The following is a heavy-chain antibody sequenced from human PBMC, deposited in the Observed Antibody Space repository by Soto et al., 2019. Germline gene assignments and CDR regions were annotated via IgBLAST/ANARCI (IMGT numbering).Heavy chain of an antibody. CDR1: GFTFSSYA. D-gene: IGHD2-15*01. Sequence: GGSLRLSCAASGFTFSSYAMNWVRQAPGKGLEWVSSIRTSSSRIFYADSVKGRFTISRDNAKSSLYLQMNSLRAEDTAVYYCARDYCSGGSCYWFIDYWGQGTLVTVSS. J-gene: IGHJ4*02. CDR3: ARDYCSGGSCYWFIDY. V-gene: IGHV3-21*01. CDR2: IRTSSSRI.